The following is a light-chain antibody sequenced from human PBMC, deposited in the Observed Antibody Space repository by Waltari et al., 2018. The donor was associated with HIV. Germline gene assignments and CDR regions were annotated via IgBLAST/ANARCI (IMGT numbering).Light chain of an antibody. V-gene: IGLV1-36*01. CDR1: SSNIGNNA. CDR3: AAAWDDSLNGPV. CDR2: YDD. J-gene: IGLJ2*01. Sequence: QSVLTQPPSVSEAPRQRVTISCSGSSSNIGNNALNWYQQPPGKAPKLLIYYDDLLPSGVSDRFSGSKSGTSASLAISGLQSEDEADYYCAAAWDDSLNGPVFGGGTKLTVL.